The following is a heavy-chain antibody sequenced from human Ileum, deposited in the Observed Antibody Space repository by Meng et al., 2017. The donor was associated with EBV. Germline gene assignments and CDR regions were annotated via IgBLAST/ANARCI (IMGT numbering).Heavy chain of an antibody. J-gene: IGHJ4*02. V-gene: IGHV4-61*08. CDR1: GGSVSSGGNY. Sequence: VQLQESGPGLVKPSETLSLTCSVSGGSVSSGGNYWSWIRQPPGKGLEWIGYIYNSGSTNYNPSLKSRVTISVDTSKNQFSLKLSSVTAADTAVYYCARDGYSSGSDWGQGTLVTAPQ. D-gene: IGHD6-19*01. CDR2: IYNSGST. CDR3: ARDGYSSGSD.